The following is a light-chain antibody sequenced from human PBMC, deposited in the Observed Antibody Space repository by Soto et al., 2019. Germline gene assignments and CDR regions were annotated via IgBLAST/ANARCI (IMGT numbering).Light chain of an antibody. CDR3: QQYGSYSPWT. CDR2: KAS. J-gene: IGKJ1*01. V-gene: IGKV1-5*03. Sequence: DIQMTQSPSTLSASVGDRVTITCRASQSIGSWLAWYQQKPGKAPKLLIYKASSLESGVPSTFSGSGSGTEFTLAISSLQTDDFASYYCQQYGSYSPWTFGQGTKVEIK. CDR1: QSIGSW.